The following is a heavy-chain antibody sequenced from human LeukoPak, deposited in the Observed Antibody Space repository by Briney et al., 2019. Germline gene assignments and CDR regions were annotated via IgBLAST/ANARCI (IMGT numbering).Heavy chain of an antibody. CDR2: IYHSGST. D-gene: IGHD1-26*01. J-gene: IGHJ4*02. Sequence: SETLSLTCTVSGYSISSNYYWGWIRQPPGEGLEWIGSIYHSGSTYYNPSLKSRVTISVDTSKNQFSLELSSVTAADTAVYYCATYRYSGGYFDYWAQGTLVTVSS. CDR3: ATYRYSGGYFDY. V-gene: IGHV4-38-2*02. CDR1: GYSISSNYY.